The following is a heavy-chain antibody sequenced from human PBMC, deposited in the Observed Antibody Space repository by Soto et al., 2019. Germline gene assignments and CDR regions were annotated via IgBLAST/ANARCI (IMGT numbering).Heavy chain of an antibody. V-gene: IGHV1-18*01. J-gene: IGHJ4*02. Sequence: ASVKVSCKASGYTFTSYGISWVRQAPGQGLEWLGWISAYNGNTNYAQKLQGRVTMTTDTSTSTAYMELRSLRSDDTAVYYCARVDRLPPGYDILTGYPPDYWGQGTLVTVSS. D-gene: IGHD3-9*01. CDR2: ISAYNGNT. CDR3: ARVDRLPPGYDILTGYPPDY. CDR1: GYTFTSYG.